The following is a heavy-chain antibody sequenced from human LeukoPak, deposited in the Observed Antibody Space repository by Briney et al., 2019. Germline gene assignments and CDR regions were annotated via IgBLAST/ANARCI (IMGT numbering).Heavy chain of an antibody. CDR2: ISGSGGST. V-gene: IGHV3-23*01. J-gene: IGHJ4*02. CDR1: GFTFSSYG. D-gene: IGHD3-16*01. Sequence: PGGSLRLSCAASGFTFSSYGMSWVRQVPGKGLEWVSGISGSGGSTNYADSVKGRFTISRDNSKNTLYLQMNSLRAEDTAVYYCAKDATFGGVMAMYYFDYWGQGTLVTVSS. CDR3: AKDATFGGVMAMYYFDY.